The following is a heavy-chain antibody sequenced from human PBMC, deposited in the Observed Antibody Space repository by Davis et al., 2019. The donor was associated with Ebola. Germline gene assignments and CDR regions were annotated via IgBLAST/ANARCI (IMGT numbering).Heavy chain of an antibody. V-gene: IGHV1-24*01. CDR3: AKDSGSYYRGGMYY. CDR2: FDPEDAEA. CDR1: GYTLSELS. Sequence: AASVKVSCKVSGYTLSELSIHWVRQAPGKGLGWMGYFDPEDAEALSAQNFQDRVTMTEDTSTDTAYMELGSLRSEDTAVYYCAKDSGSYYRGGMYYWGQGTLVTVSS. D-gene: IGHD1-26*01. J-gene: IGHJ4*02.